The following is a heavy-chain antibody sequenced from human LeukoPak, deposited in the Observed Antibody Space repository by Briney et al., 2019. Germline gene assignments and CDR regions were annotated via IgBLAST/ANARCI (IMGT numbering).Heavy chain of an antibody. CDR1: GFTFSSYA. Sequence: PGGSLRLSCAASGFTFSSYAMSWVRQAPGKGLEWVSLISGSGGSTYYADSVKGRFTISRDNSKNTLYLQMNSLRAEDTAVYYCARDVEAALDYWGQGTLVTVSS. V-gene: IGHV3-23*01. D-gene: IGHD6-13*01. CDR2: ISGSGGST. J-gene: IGHJ4*02. CDR3: ARDVEAALDY.